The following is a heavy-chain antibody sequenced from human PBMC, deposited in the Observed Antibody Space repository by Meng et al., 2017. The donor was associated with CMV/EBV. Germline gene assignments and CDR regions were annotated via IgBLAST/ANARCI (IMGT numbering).Heavy chain of an antibody. CDR2: ISAYNGNT. CDR3: ASGGQGTYYDFWSGYSYFDY. J-gene: IGHJ4*02. V-gene: IGHV1-18*01. D-gene: IGHD3-3*01. Sequence: TSYGISGVRQAPGQGLEWMGWISAYNGNTNYAQKLQGRVTMTTDTSTSTAYMELRSLRSDDTAVYYCASGGQGTYYDFWSGYSYFDYWGQGTLVTVSS. CDR1: TSYG.